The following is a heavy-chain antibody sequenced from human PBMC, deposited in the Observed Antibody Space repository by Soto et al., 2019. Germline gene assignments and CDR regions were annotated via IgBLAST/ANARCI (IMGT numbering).Heavy chain of an antibody. V-gene: IGHV1-8*01. Sequence: ASVKVSCKASGYTFTSYDINWVRQATGQGLEWMGWMNPNSGNTGYAQKFQGRVTMTRNTSISTAYMELSSLRSEDTAVYYCARGEVFVAGSTRNLYGMDFWGQGSSVPVSS. CDR2: MNPNSGNT. D-gene: IGHD6-19*01. CDR1: GYTFTSYD. CDR3: ARGEVFVAGSTRNLYGMDF. J-gene: IGHJ6*02.